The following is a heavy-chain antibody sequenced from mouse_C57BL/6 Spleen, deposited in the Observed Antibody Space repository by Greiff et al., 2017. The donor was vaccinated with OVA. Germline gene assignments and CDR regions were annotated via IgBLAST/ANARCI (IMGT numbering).Heavy chain of an antibody. V-gene: IGHV1-19*01. CDR1: GYTFTDYY. CDR3: ARGYDYGLDY. Sequence: EVKLQESGPVLVKPGASVKMSCKASGYTFTDYYMNWVKQSHGKSLEWIGVINPYNGGTSYNQKFKGKATLTVDKSSSTAYMELNSLTSEDSAVYYCARGYDYGLDYWGQGTTLTVSS. CDR2: INPYNGGT. J-gene: IGHJ2*01. D-gene: IGHD2-4*01.